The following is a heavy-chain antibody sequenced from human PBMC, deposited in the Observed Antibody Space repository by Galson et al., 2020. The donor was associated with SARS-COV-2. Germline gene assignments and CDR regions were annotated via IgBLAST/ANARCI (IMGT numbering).Heavy chain of an antibody. CDR1: GFTFSSYA. J-gene: IGHJ2*01. CDR2: ISYDGSNK. V-gene: IGHV3-30*04. D-gene: IGHD6-19*01. CDR3: ARDSMVYSSGWFDWYFDL. Sequence: GGSLRLSCAASGFTFSSYAMHWVRQAPGKGLEWVAVISYDGSNKYYADSVKGRFTISRDNSKNTLYLQMNSLRAEDTAVYYCARDSMVYSSGWFDWYFDLWGRGTLVTVSS.